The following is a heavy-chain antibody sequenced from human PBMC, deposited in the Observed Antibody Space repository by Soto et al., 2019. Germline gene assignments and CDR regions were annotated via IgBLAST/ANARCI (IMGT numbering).Heavy chain of an antibody. D-gene: IGHD3-22*01. CDR3: ARVEVYYDSSGQQRPDWFDP. CDR1: GGSISSGGYS. CDR2: IYHSGST. Sequence: PSETLSLTCAVAGGSISSGGYSWSWIRQPPGKGLEWIGYIYHSGSTYYNPSLKSRVTIPVDRSKNQFSLKRSSVTAADTAVYYCARVEVYYDSSGQQRPDWFDPWGQGTLVTVSS. J-gene: IGHJ5*02. V-gene: IGHV4-30-2*01.